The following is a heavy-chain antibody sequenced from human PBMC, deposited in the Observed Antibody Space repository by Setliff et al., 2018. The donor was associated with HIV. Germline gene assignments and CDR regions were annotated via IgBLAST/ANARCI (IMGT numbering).Heavy chain of an antibody. Sequence: RASVKVSCKASGYTFTSYYMHWVRQAPGQGLEWMGIINPSGGSTSYAQKFQGRVTMTRDTSTSTVYMELSSLRSEDTAVYYCARAGYCSRSTCQPTFDYWGQGTLVTVSS. V-gene: IGHV1-46*01. J-gene: IGHJ4*02. CDR1: GYTFTSYY. CDR2: INPSGGST. CDR3: ARAGYCSRSTCQPTFDY. D-gene: IGHD2-2*01.